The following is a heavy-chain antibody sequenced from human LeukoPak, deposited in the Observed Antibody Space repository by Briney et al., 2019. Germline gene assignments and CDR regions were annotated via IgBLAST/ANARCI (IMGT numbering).Heavy chain of an antibody. D-gene: IGHD5-18*01. CDR3: ARFEDTAMASANFDY. J-gene: IGHJ4*02. V-gene: IGHV1-18*01. Sequence: GASVKVSCKASGYTFTSYGISWVRQAPGQGLEWMGWISAYNGNTNYAQKLQGRVTMTPDTSTSTAYMELRSLRSDDTAVYYCARFEDTAMASANFDYWGQGTLVTVSS. CDR1: GYTFTSYG. CDR2: ISAYNGNT.